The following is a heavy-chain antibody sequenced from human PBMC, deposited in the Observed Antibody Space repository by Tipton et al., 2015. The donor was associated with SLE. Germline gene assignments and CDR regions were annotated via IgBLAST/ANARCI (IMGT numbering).Heavy chain of an antibody. CDR3: ARDGYCSGVNCFPGAYFDY. CDR2: ISYDGTTE. J-gene: IGHJ4*02. CDR1: GFTFSTYA. Sequence: SLRLSCAASGFTFSTYATYWVRQAPGKGLEWVAAISYDGTTESYADSVKGRFTISRDNSKNTLYLQMNSLRAEDTAVYYCARDGYCSGVNCFPGAYFDYWGQGALVTVSS. V-gene: IGHV3-30*04. D-gene: IGHD2-15*01.